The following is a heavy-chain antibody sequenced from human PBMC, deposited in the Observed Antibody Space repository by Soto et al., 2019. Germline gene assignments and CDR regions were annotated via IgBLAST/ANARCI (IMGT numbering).Heavy chain of an antibody. CDR1: GGSFSGYD. V-gene: IGHV4-34*01. D-gene: IGHD6-13*01. Sequence: SETLSLTCAVYGGSFSGYDLSWILQPPRKGLDCFGEINHSGSTNYNPSLKSRVAISVDTSKKQFSLKLSFLTAADTAVYYCAGGFTFSSTWYRGGSGYCYYDMDVWGQGSTVTVSS. J-gene: IGHJ6*02. CDR3: AGGFTFSSTWYRGGSGYCYYDMDV. CDR2: INHSGST.